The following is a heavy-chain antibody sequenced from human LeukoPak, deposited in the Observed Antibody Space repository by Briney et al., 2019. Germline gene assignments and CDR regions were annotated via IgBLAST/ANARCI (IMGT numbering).Heavy chain of an antibody. V-gene: IGHV3-7*01. CDR3: ASHCSSTSCYHYHYYMDV. J-gene: IGHJ6*03. CDR2: IKQDGSEK. CDR1: GFTFSSYW. D-gene: IGHD2-2*01. Sequence: HSGGSLRLSCAASGFTFSSYWMSWVRQAPGKGLEWVANIKQDGSEKYYVDSVKGRFTISRDNAKNSLYLQMNSLRAEDTAVYYCASHCSSTSCYHYHYYMDVWGKGTTVTVSS.